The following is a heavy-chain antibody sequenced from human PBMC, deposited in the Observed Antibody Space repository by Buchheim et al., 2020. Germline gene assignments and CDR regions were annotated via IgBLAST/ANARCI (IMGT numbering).Heavy chain of an antibody. D-gene: IGHD2-2*01. CDR3: AKWSRDCSSTSCYYYNGMDV. CDR1: GFTFSSYA. J-gene: IGHJ6*02. Sequence: EVQLLDSGGGLVQPGGSLRLSCAASGFTFSSYAMSWVRQAPGKGLEWVSAISGRYSTTYYADSVKGRFIISRDNSKNKLYLQMNSLRAEDTAVYYCAKWSRDCSSTSCYYYNGMDVWGQGTT. CDR2: ISGRYSTT. V-gene: IGHV3-23*01.